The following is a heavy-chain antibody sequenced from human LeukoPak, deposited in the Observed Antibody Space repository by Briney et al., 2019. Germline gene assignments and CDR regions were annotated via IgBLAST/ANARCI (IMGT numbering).Heavy chain of an antibody. CDR3: AKDRPGYCSGGSCFYPQPHYYYYGMDV. V-gene: IGHV3-30*18. CDR1: GFSFSSYG. Sequence: PGRSLRLSCAASGFSFSSYGMHWVRQAPGKGLEWVAVISNDGSITKYGDSVKGRFTISRDNSKNTLYLQMNSLRAEDTAVYYCAKDRPGYCSGGSCFYPQPHYYYYGMDVWGQGTTVTVSS. D-gene: IGHD2-15*01. CDR2: ISNDGSIT. J-gene: IGHJ6*02.